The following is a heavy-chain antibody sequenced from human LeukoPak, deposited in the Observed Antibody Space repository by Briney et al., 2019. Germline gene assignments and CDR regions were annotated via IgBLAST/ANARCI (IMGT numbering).Heavy chain of an antibody. V-gene: IGHV5-51*01. J-gene: IGHJ5*02. CDR2: IYPGDSDT. D-gene: IGHD2-21*02. CDR1: GYSFTSYW. Sequence: GESLKISCKGSGYSFTSYWIGWVRQMPGKGLEWMGIIYPGDSDTRYSPSFQGQVTISADKSISTAYLQWSSLKASDTAMYYCARGGTYCGGDCYPTHWFDPWGQGTLVTVSS. CDR3: ARGGTYCGGDCYPTHWFDP.